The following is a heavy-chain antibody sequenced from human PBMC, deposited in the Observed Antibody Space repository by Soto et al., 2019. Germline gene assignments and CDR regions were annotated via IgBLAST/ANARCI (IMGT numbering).Heavy chain of an antibody. CDR1: GGSFSGYY. D-gene: IGHD6-19*01. CDR2: INHSGST. J-gene: IGHJ4*02. V-gene: IGHV4-34*01. CDR3: ARMLRIAVAGTIYFDY. Sequence: QVQLQQWGAGLLKPSETLSLTCAVYGGSFSGYYWSWIRQPPGKGLEWIGEINHSGSTNYNPSLKSRVTIAVDTSKIQFSLKLSSVTAADTAVYYCARMLRIAVAGTIYFDYWGQGTLVTVSS.